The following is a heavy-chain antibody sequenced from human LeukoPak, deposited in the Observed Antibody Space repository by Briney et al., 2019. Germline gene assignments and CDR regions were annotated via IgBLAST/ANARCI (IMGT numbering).Heavy chain of an antibody. CDR1: GFTFDDYA. CDR3: AKDGDRYGSGGFLP. V-gene: IGHV3-9*01. Sequence: GGSLRLSCAASGFTFDDYAMHWVRQAPGKGLEWVSGISWNSGSIGYADSVKGRFTISRDNAKNSLYLQMNSLRAEDTALYYCAKDGDRYGSGGFLPWGQGTLVTVSS. CDR2: ISWNSGSI. D-gene: IGHD3-10*01. J-gene: IGHJ5*02.